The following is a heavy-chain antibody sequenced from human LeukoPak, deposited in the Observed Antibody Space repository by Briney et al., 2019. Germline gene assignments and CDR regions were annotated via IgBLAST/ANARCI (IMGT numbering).Heavy chain of an antibody. CDR1: GYTFTSYD. D-gene: IGHD2-2*01. Sequence: ASVKVSCKASGYTFTSYDINWVRQATGQGLEWMGWMNPNSGNTGYAQKFQGRVTITRNTSISTAYMELSSLRFEDTAVYYCARGFVVVPGRKNWFDPWGQGTLVTVSS. CDR3: ARGFVVVPGRKNWFDP. J-gene: IGHJ5*02. V-gene: IGHV1-8*03. CDR2: MNPNSGNT.